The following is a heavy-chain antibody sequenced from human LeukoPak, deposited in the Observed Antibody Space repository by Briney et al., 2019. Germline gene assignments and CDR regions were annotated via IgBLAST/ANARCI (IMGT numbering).Heavy chain of an antibody. CDR3: ARGNVLRFFLTPTYYYYMDV. V-gene: IGHV1-8*03. D-gene: IGHD3-3*01. J-gene: IGHJ6*03. CDR1: GYTFTSYD. CDR2: MNPNSGNT. Sequence: GASVKVSCKASGYTFTSYDINWVRQATGQGLEWMGWMNPNSGNTGYAQKFQGRVTITRNTSISTAYMELSSLRSEDTAVYYCARGNVLRFFLTPTYYYYMDVWGKGTTVTVSS.